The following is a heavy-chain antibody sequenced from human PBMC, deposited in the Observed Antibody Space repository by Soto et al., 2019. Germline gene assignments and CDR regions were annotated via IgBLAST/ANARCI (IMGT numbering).Heavy chain of an antibody. D-gene: IGHD3-22*01. CDR1: GFTFSSYW. V-gene: IGHV3-7*01. Sequence: PGGSLRLSCAASGFTFSSYWMSWVRQAPGKGLEWVANIKQDGSEKYYVDSVKGRFTISRDNAKNSLYLQMNSLRAEDTAVYYCARESLYDSSGYYWSETSSNDYWGQGTLVTVSS. CDR2: IKQDGSEK. CDR3: ARESLYDSSGYYWSETSSNDY. J-gene: IGHJ4*02.